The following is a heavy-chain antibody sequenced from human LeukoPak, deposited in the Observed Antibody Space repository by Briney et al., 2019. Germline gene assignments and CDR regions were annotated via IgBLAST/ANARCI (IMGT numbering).Heavy chain of an antibody. D-gene: IGHD6-19*01. Sequence: GGSLRLSCAASGFTFSSYAMSWVRDAPGKGLEWVSAISGSGGSTYYADSVKGRFTISRDNSKNTLYLQMNSLRAEDTAVYYCAKAGQWLVLDYYYYMDVWGKGTTVTVSS. J-gene: IGHJ6*03. CDR2: ISGSGGST. CDR1: GFTFSSYA. CDR3: AKAGQWLVLDYYYYMDV. V-gene: IGHV3-23*01.